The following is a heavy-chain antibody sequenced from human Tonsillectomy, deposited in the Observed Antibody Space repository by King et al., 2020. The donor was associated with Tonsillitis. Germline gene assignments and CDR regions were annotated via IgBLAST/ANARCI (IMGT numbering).Heavy chain of an antibody. D-gene: IGHD5-12*01. CDR3: ARPRGYSGYVDRALDI. J-gene: IGHJ3*02. V-gene: IGHV5-51*01. CDR1: GYSFTDYW. CDR2: IYIGDSDT. Sequence: EPQLVQSGAEVKEPGESLRISCKGSGYSFTDYWIGWVRQMPGKGLEWMGSIYIGDSDTRYSPSFRGQVTISADKSISTAYLQWSSLKASDTAMYYCARPRGYSGYVDRALDIWGQGTMVTVSS.